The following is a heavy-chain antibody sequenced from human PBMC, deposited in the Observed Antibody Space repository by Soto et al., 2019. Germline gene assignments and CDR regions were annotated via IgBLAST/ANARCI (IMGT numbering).Heavy chain of an antibody. Sequence: ESGGGVVQPGRSLRVSCEASGVTFDSYGMHWVRQAPGKGLEWVAVISYDGSNKYYADSVKGRFTISRDNSKNTLYLQMNSLRPEDTAVYYCAKDRATYCAGDCFSFDYWGQGTLVTVSS. J-gene: IGHJ4*02. CDR2: ISYDGSNK. CDR3: AKDRATYCAGDCFSFDY. D-gene: IGHD2-21*02. CDR1: GVTFDSYG. V-gene: IGHV3-30*18.